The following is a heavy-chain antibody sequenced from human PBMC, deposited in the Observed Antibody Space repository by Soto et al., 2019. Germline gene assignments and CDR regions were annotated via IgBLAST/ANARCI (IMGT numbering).Heavy chain of an antibody. D-gene: IGHD2-2*01. CDR1: GFTFSSYS. CDR3: ARGTVVPAAISWFDP. J-gene: IGHJ5*02. V-gene: IGHV3-21*01. Sequence: EVQLVESGGGLVKPGGSLRLSCAASGFTFSSYSMNWVRQAPGKGLEWVSSISSSSSYIYYADSVKGRFTISRDNAKNSLYLQMNSLRAEDTAVYFCARGTVVPAAISWFDPWGQGTLVTVSS. CDR2: ISSSSSYI.